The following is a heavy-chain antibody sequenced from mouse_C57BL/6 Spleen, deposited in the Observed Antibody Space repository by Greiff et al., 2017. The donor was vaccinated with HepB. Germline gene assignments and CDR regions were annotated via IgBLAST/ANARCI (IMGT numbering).Heavy chain of an antibody. Sequence: EVQVVESGGGLVKPGGSLKLSCAASGFTFSSYAMSWVRQTPEKRLEWVATISDGGSYTYYPDNVKGRFTISRDNAKNNLYLQMSHLKSEDTAMYYCARALYYDYPAWFAYWGQGTLVTVSA. CDR3: ARALYYDYPAWFAY. J-gene: IGHJ3*01. D-gene: IGHD2-4*01. CDR1: GFTFSSYA. V-gene: IGHV5-4*01. CDR2: ISDGGSYT.